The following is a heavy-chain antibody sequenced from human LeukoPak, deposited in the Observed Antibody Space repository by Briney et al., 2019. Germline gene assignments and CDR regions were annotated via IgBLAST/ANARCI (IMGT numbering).Heavy chain of an antibody. V-gene: IGHV4-4*09. J-gene: IGHJ6*03. Sequence: SETLSLTCTVSGGSISSYYWSWIRQPPGKGLEWIGYIYTSGSTNYNPSLKSRVTISVDTSKNQFSLKLSSVTAADTAVYYCARIRGEEDYDFWSGAYYMDVWGKGTTVTVSS. CDR2: IYTSGST. D-gene: IGHD3-3*01. CDR3: ARIRGEEDYDFWSGAYYMDV. CDR1: GGSISSYY.